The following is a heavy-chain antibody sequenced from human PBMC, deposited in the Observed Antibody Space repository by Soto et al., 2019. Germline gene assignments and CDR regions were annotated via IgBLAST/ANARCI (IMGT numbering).Heavy chain of an antibody. Sequence: VHLVESGGGAVQAGRSLRVSCATSGFTFSAYGMHWVRQAPGKGLEWVAFINYDGSSKFYGDSVKGRFTVSRDNSKNTLFLQLNSLRREDTATYYCARCKQKVIHCAMDVWGQGATVTVTS. CDR2: INYDGSSK. CDR3: ARCKQKVIHCAMDV. J-gene: IGHJ6*02. D-gene: IGHD2-21*01. CDR1: GFTFSAYG. V-gene: IGHV3-33*01.